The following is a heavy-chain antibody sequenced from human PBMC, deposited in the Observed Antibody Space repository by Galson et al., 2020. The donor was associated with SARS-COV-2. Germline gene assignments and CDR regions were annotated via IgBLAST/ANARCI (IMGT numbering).Heavy chain of an antibody. V-gene: IGHV5-51*01. CDR3: ARHTADCSNGICYADYYHGLDV. Sequence: GESLKISCQASGYRFTSYWIGWVRQMPGKGLEWMGIVFPGDSETRYSPSFQGQVTISADKPISTAYLQWSSLKASDTAIYYCARHTADCSNGICYADYYHGLDVWGQGTAVTVS. J-gene: IGHJ6*02. D-gene: IGHD2-8*01. CDR1: GYRFTSYW. CDR2: VFPGDSET.